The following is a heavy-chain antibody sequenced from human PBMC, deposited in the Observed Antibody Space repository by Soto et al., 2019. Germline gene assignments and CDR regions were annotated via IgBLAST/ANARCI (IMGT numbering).Heavy chain of an antibody. CDR1: GFTSVGPDSSYA. CDR3: ARYIPGVRYYGMDV. Sequence: PGGSLRLSCAASGFTSVGPDSSYAMSWVRQAPGKGLEWVSAISGSGGSTYYADSVKGRFTISRDNSKNTLFLEMYSLRAEDTAVYYCARYIPGVRYYGMDVWAQRTTVTVSS. V-gene: IGHV3-23*01. D-gene: IGHD2-2*01. J-gene: IGHJ6*02. CDR2: ISGSGGST.